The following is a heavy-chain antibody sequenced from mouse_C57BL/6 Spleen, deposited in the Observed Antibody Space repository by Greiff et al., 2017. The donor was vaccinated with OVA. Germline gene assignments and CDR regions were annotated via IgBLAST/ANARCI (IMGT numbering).Heavy chain of an antibody. CDR3: ARESRSYWYFDV. V-gene: IGHV1-18*01. CDR1: GYTFTDYN. J-gene: IGHJ1*03. CDR2: INPNNGGT. Sequence: EVKLVESGPELVKPGASVKIPCKASGYTFTDYNMDWVKQSHGKSLEWIGDINPNNGGTIYNQKFKGKATLTVDKSSSTAYMELRSLTSEDTAVYYCARESRSYWYFDVWGTGTTVTVSS.